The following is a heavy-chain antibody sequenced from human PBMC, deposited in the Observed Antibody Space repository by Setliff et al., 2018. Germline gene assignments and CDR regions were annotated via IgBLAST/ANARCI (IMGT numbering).Heavy chain of an antibody. CDR3: ARGRASGGYFEVWYSDL. Sequence: ASVKVSCKASGYGLTTYYMHWVRQAPGQGLEWMGIINPGGGSASYAQKFQSRVTMTRDTSTSTFYMELSMLRSEDTAVYYCARGRASGGYFEVWYSDLWGRGTLVTVSS. CDR2: INPGGGSA. V-gene: IGHV1-46*01. CDR1: GYGLTTYY. J-gene: IGHJ2*01. D-gene: IGHD3-22*01.